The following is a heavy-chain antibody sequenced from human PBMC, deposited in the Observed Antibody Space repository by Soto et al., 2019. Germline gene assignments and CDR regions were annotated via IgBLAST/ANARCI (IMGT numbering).Heavy chain of an antibody. D-gene: IGHD6-13*01. CDR2: IYYSGNT. CDR3: AKVHSSNWSGWFDP. Sequence: SETLSLTCTVSGASISDYYWSWIRQPPGKGLEWIAYIYYSGNTNYNPSLKSRVTISVDTSKNQFSLKLGSVTAADTAVYFCAKVHSSNWSGWFDPWGQGTLVTVSS. CDR1: GASISDYY. J-gene: IGHJ5*02. V-gene: IGHV4-59*08.